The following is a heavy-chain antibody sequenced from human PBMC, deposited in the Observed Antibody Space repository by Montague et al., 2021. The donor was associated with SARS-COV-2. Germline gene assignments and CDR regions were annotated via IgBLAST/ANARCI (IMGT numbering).Heavy chain of an antibody. D-gene: IGHD6-13*01. J-gene: IGHJ4*02. CDR1: EFTFSSYA. CDR3: AKAALGSSSYFDY. V-gene: IGHV3-23*01. Sequence: SLRLSCPASEFTFSSYAMSWVRQAPGKGLEWVSAISGSGGRTYYADSVKGRFTLSRDNSKNTLYLQMNSLRAEDTAVYYCAKAALGSSSYFDYWGQGTLVTVSS. CDR2: ISGSGGRT.